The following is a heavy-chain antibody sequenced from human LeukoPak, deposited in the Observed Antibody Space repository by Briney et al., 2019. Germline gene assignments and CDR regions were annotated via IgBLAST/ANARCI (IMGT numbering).Heavy chain of an antibody. Sequence: PGGSLRLSCAASGFTFSSYAMSWVRQAPGKGLEWVSAISGSGGSTYYADSVKGRFTTSRDNSKNTLYLQMNSLRAEDTAVYYCAKIIRYQLLSPGWNYYYFDYWGQGTLVTVSS. D-gene: IGHD2-2*01. CDR2: ISGSGGST. CDR1: GFTFSSYA. J-gene: IGHJ4*02. V-gene: IGHV3-23*01. CDR3: AKIIRYQLLSPGWNYYYFDY.